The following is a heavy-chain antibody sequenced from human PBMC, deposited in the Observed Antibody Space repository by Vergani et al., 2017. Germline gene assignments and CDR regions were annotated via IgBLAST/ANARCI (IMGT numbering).Heavy chain of an antibody. CDR2: MNPNSGNT. Sequence: QVQLVQSGAEVKKPGASVKVSCKASGYTFTSYDIHWVRQATGQGLEWMGWMNPNSGNTGYAQKFQGRVTMTRNTSISTAYMELSSLRSEDTAVYYCARGLLVAGGYYMDVWGKGTTVTVSS. J-gene: IGHJ6*03. CDR3: ARGLLVAGGYYMDV. CDR1: GYTFTSYD. V-gene: IGHV1-8*01. D-gene: IGHD3-10*01.